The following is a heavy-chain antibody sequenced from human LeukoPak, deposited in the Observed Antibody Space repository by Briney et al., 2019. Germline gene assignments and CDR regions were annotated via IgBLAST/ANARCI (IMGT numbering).Heavy chain of an antibody. CDR1: GDSISSYY. CDR2: IYYSGST. J-gene: IGHJ4*02. Sequence: KPSETLSLTCTVSGDSISSYYWSWIRQPPGKGLEWIGYIYYSGSTNYNPSLKSRVTISVDTSKNQFSLKLSSVTAADTAVYYCARGGGYSYGYTDFDYWGQGTLVTVSS. D-gene: IGHD5-18*01. V-gene: IGHV4-59*01. CDR3: ARGGGYSYGYTDFDY.